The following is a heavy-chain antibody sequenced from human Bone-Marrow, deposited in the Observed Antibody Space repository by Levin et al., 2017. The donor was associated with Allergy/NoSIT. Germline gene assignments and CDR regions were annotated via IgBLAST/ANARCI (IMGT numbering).Heavy chain of an antibody. D-gene: IGHD2-2*01. CDR2: INGDGSTT. V-gene: IGHV3-74*01. J-gene: IGHJ5*02. Sequence: GGSLRLSCAASGFTFSSYWMYWVRQAPGKGPVWVSRINGDGSTTDYADSVKGRFTISRDNAKNTVYLQMNSLRADDTAVYHCTRLTSRDILFDPWGQGTLVTVSS. CDR3: TRLTSRDILFDP. CDR1: GFTFSSYW.